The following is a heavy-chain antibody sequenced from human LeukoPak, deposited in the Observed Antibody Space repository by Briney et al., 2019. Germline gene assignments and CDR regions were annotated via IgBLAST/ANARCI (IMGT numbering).Heavy chain of an antibody. J-gene: IGHJ4*02. V-gene: IGHV4-59*08. CDR3: ARHLDYYGLGSYEY. Sequence: SETLSLTCAVSGGPISPYHWTWIRQPPGKGLEWIGYISYSGSTNYNPSLKSRVTISIDTSKSQFSLKLSSVTAADTAVYYCARHLDYYGLGSYEYWGQGTLVTVSS. CDR1: GGPISPYH. CDR2: ISYSGST. D-gene: IGHD3-10*01.